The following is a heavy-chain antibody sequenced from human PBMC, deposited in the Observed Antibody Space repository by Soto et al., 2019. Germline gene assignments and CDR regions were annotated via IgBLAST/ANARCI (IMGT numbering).Heavy chain of an antibody. Sequence: ASVKVSCKASGYTFTSYGISWLRQSAGQGLEWMGWISAYNGNTNYAQKLQGRVTMTTDTSTSTAYMELRSLRSDDTAVYYCARLAVVVPAAQYAGFDYWGQGTLVTVSS. J-gene: IGHJ4*02. D-gene: IGHD2-2*01. CDR1: GYTFTSYG. CDR3: ARLAVVVPAAQYAGFDY. CDR2: ISAYNGNT. V-gene: IGHV1-18*01.